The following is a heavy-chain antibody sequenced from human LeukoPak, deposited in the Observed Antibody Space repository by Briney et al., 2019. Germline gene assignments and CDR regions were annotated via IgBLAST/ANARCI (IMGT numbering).Heavy chain of an antibody. CDR2: VFYSGTT. Sequence: SETLSLTCSVSGGSISTYYWSWIRQTPGKGLEWIGYVFYSGTTNYNPSLKGRVTISSDTSKNQFSLNLRSVNVADTAIYYCARHGGSLGYFDYWGQGTLVTVSS. J-gene: IGHJ4*02. CDR3: ARHGGSLGYFDY. D-gene: IGHD1-26*01. CDR1: GGSISTYY. V-gene: IGHV4-59*08.